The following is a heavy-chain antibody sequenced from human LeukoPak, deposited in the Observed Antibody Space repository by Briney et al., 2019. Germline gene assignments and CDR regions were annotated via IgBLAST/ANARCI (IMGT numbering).Heavy chain of an antibody. Sequence: GGSLRLSCAASGFTFSSYWMHWVRQRPGKGLVWVSRINSDGSSTGYADSVKGRFTISRDNAKNTLYLQMNSLRVEDTAVYYCAKDIRPAGVGYFDYWGQGTLVTVAS. CDR3: AKDIRPAGVGYFDY. CDR2: INSDGSST. CDR1: GFTFSSYW. D-gene: IGHD2-2*01. V-gene: IGHV3-74*01. J-gene: IGHJ4*02.